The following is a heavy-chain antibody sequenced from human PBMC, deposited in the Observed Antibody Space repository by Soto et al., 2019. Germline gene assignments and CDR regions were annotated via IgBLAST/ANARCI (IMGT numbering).Heavy chain of an antibody. Sequence: EVQLVESGGGLVQPGRSLRLSCAASGFTFDDYAMHWVRQAPGKGLEWVSGISWNSGSIGYADSVKGRFTISRDNAKKSLYLQMNSLRAEDTALYYCAKDRGSSSRYGMDVWGQGTTVTVSS. CDR1: GFTFDDYA. D-gene: IGHD6-13*01. CDR2: ISWNSGSI. CDR3: AKDRGSSSRYGMDV. J-gene: IGHJ6*02. V-gene: IGHV3-9*01.